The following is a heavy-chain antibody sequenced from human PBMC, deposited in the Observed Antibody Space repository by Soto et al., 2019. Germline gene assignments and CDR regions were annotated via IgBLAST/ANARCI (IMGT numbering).Heavy chain of an antibody. J-gene: IGHJ6*02. CDR2: ISSGSSYI. CDR1: GFTFRTYT. V-gene: IGHV3-21*01. CDR3: ARSMDV. Sequence: EVQVVESGGGLVKPGGSLRLSCAASGFTFRTYTMNWVRQAPGKGLEWVSSISSGSSYIYYADSVKGRFTISRDNAKNSLYLQMNSLRADDTAVYYCARSMDVWGQGTTVTVSS.